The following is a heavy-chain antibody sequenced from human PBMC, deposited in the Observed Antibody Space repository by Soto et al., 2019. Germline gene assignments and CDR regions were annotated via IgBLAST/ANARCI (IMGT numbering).Heavy chain of an antibody. CDR2: IYYSGAT. CDR1: GGSVSGSSYY. V-gene: IGHV4-39*01. J-gene: IGHJ5*02. CDR3: AAKGSRVVTVHH. Sequence: QLQLQESGPGLVKPSETLSLTCTVSGGSVSGSSYYWGWIRQPPGKGLEWIGSIYYSGATYSNTSLNSRVTMSVDTAKNQFSLKLSSVTAADTAIYYCAAKGSRVVTVHHWGQGTLVTVSS. D-gene: IGHD2-21*02.